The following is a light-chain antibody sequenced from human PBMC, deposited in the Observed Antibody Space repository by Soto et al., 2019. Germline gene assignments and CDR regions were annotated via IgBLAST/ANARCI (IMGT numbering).Light chain of an antibody. Sequence: GDRVTITCRASQSISSWLAWYQQKPGKAPKLLIYDASSLESGVPSRFSGSGSGTDFTLTISRLEPEDFAVYYCQQYGTFGQGTKVDIK. CDR1: QSISSW. V-gene: IGKV1-5*01. CDR3: QQYGT. CDR2: DAS. J-gene: IGKJ1*01.